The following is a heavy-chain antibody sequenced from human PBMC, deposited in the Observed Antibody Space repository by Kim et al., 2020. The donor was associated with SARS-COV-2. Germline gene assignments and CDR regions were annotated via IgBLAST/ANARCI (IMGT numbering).Heavy chain of an antibody. V-gene: IGHV3-30*01. J-gene: IGHJ6*02. CDR3: AAIPLLWFGEFGDV. D-gene: IGHD3-10*01. Sequence: ADSVKGPFTISRDNSKNTLYLQMNRLRAEDTAVYYCAAIPLLWFGEFGDVWGQGTTVTVSS.